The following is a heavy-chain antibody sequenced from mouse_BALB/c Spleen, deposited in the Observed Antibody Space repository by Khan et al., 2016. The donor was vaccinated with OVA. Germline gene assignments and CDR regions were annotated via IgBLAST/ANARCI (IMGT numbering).Heavy chain of an antibody. D-gene: IGHD1-1*01. V-gene: IGHV1-20*02. Sequence: VQLKESGPELVKPGASVKISCKASGYSFTGYFMNWVIQSHGKSLEWIGRINPHIGETFYNQKFKGKATLTVDESSSTAHMERRSLASEDSAVYYCARIYGSDFDYWGQGTTLTVSS. CDR2: INPHIGET. J-gene: IGHJ2*01. CDR1: GYSFTGYF. CDR3: ARIYGSDFDY.